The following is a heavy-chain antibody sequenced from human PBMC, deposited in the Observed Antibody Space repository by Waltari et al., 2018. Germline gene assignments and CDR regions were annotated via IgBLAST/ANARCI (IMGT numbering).Heavy chain of an antibody. J-gene: IGHJ3*02. CDR2: IYNSGST. D-gene: IGHD1-26*01. CDR1: GGSISSYY. Sequence: QVQLQESGPGLVKPSETLSLTCTVSGGSISSYYWSWIRQPPGKGLEWIGYIYNSGSTNYNPSLKRRVTISVDTSKNQFSLKLSSVTAADTAVYYCARETDFIVGNAFDIWGQGTMVTVSS. CDR3: ARETDFIVGNAFDI. V-gene: IGHV4-59*01.